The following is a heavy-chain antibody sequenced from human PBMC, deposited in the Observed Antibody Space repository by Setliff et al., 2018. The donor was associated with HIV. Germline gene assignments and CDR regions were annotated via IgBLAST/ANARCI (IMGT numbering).Heavy chain of an antibody. Sequence: SETLSLTCAVYGGSLTNYYWSWFRQSPGKGLEWIGEVTDDGSVNYNPSLKSRVTISLVTSKAQFSLKLDSVTAADTAVYYCARGRKGLDFDYWGQGMLVTVSS. CDR1: GGSLTNYY. J-gene: IGHJ4*02. CDR3: ARGRKGLDFDY. CDR2: VTDDGSV. V-gene: IGHV4-34*01.